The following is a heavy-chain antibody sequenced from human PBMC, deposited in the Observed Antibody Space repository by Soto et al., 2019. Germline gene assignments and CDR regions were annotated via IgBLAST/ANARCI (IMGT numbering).Heavy chain of an antibody. Sequence: NPSETVSLTGRASGGILMSPVWWTRVRQSPGKGLEWIGEIFQSGSTNYTPSLESRVTISVDKSKNQFSLTLTSVTAADTAVYFCARGRGRYSSGWSWFDPWGQGILVT. CDR1: GGILMSPVW. V-gene: IGHV4-4*02. CDR3: ARGRGRYSSGWSWFDP. D-gene: IGHD6-19*01. J-gene: IGHJ5*02. CDR2: IFQSGST.